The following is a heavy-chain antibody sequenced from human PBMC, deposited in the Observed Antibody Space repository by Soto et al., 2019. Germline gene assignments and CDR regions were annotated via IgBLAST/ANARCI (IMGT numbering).Heavy chain of an antibody. CDR3: ARVGAGLITNDAFDI. CDR1: GFTFSSYW. CDR2: IKQDGSEK. J-gene: IGHJ3*02. V-gene: IGHV3-7*01. Sequence: EVQLVESGGGLVQPGGSLRLSCAASGFTFSSYWMRWVRQAPGKGLEWVANIKQDGSEKYYVDSVKGRFTISRDNAKNSLYLQMNSLRAEDTAVYYCARVGAGLITNDAFDIWGQGTMVTVSS. D-gene: IGHD1-26*01.